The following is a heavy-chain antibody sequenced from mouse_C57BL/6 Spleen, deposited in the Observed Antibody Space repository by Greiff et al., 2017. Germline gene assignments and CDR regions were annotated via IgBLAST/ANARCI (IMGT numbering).Heavy chain of an antibody. V-gene: IGHV1-64*01. CDR1: GYTFTSYW. J-gene: IGHJ4*01. Sequence: QVQLQQPGAELVKPGASVKLSCKASGYTFTSYWMHWVKQRPGQGLEWIGMIHPNSGSTNYNEKFKSKATLTVDKSSSTAYMQLSSLTSEDSAVYYCARSGPYDYDGDYYAMDYWGQGTSVTGSS. CDR2: IHPNSGST. D-gene: IGHD2-4*01. CDR3: ARSGPYDYDGDYYAMDY.